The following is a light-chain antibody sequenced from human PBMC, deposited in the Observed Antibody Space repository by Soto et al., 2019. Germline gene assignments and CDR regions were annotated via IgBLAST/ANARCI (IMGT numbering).Light chain of an antibody. V-gene: IGKV3-11*01. J-gene: IGKJ5*01. CDR1: QSVSNS. CDR3: HQRYNWPLT. Sequence: EIVLTQSPATLSLSPGERVTLSCRASQSVSNSLAWYQQKPGQPPRLLIYDVSNRATGIPARFSGSGSGTDFTLTITSLEPEDFAVYFCHQRYNWPLTFGQGTRLEI. CDR2: DVS.